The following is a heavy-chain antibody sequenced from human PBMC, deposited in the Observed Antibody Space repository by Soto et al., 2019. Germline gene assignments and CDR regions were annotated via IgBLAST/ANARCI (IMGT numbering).Heavy chain of an antibody. V-gene: IGHV3-48*02. CDR1: GFTFSNYG. Sequence: EVQLVESGGGLVQSGGSRRLSCTASGFTFSNYGMNWIRQAPGKGLEWISFISYGSGSTYYADSVKGRFTISRDNAKNSLYLQMNSLRDEDTAVYYCARGKYTYGSDYWGQGAMVTVSS. CDR2: ISYGSGST. J-gene: IGHJ4*02. CDR3: ARGKYTYGSDY. D-gene: IGHD5-18*01.